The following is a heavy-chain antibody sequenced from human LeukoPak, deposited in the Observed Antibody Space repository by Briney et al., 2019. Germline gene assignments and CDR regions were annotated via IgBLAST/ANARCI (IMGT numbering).Heavy chain of an antibody. V-gene: IGHV6-1*01. J-gene: IGHJ4*02. D-gene: IGHD5-12*01. CDR2: TYYRSKWFF. CDR3: ARGATAHFDY. CDR1: GDSVSSNSVA. Sequence: SQTLSLTCAISGDSVSSNSVAWNWVRQSPSRGLEWLGRTYYRSKWFFDYAVSVKSRITINPDTSKNQFSLQLNSVTPEDTAVYYCARGATAHFDYWGQGFLDTVSS.